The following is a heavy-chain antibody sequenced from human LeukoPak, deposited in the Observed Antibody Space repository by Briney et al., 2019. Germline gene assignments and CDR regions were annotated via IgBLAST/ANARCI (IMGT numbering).Heavy chain of an antibody. D-gene: IGHD3-22*01. CDR3: ARPLYDSSGYSAGAFDI. J-gene: IGHJ3*02. Sequence: GGSLRLSCAASGFTFSTYAMNWVRQAPGKGLEWVSAISGSGGSASYTDSVKGRFTISRDNAKNSLYLQMNSLRADDTAVYYCARPLYDSSGYSAGAFDIWGQGTMVTVSS. CDR2: ISGSGGSA. V-gene: IGHV3-23*01. CDR1: GFTFSTYA.